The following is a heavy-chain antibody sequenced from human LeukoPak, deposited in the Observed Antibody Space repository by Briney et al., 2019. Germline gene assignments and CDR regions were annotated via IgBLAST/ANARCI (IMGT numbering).Heavy chain of an antibody. Sequence: SGPTLANLTQTLTLTCTFSGFSLSTSGRCVSWIRQPPGKALEWLARIDWDDDKYYTTSLRTRLTISKDTSKKQVVLTMTNMDPVDTGTYYCAHILRGTYSGFDSGGEGTPVTVS. J-gene: IGHJ4*02. CDR3: AHILRGTYSGFDS. CDR2: IDWDDDK. CDR1: GFSLSTSGRC. V-gene: IGHV2-70*11. D-gene: IGHD1-26*01.